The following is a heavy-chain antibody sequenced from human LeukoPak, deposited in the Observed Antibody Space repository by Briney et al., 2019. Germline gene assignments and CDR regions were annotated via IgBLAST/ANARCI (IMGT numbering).Heavy chain of an antibody. CDR2: ISGDGGST. CDR1: GFIFDNYA. V-gene: IGHV3-43*02. Sequence: GGSLRLSCAAPGFIFDNYAIHWVRQAPGKGLEWVSLISGDGGSTFYADSVRGRFAISRDNTRKSLSLQMSSLRSEDTALYYCARESETSGWFDYWGQGTLVTVSS. D-gene: IGHD1-26*01. CDR3: ARESETSGWFDY. J-gene: IGHJ5*01.